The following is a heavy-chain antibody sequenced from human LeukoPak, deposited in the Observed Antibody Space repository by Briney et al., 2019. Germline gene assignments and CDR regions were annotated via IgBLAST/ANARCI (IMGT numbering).Heavy chain of an antibody. V-gene: IGHV3-30*18. CDR1: GLTVSSYG. J-gene: IGHJ5*02. CDR3: AKDRLAGAAAENWFDP. CDR2: ISYDGSNK. Sequence: PGGSLRLSCGASGLTVSSYGMHWVRQAPGKGLEWVAVISYDGSNKYYADSVKGRFTISRDNSKNTLYLQMNSLRAEDTAVYYCAKDRLAGAAAENWFDPWGQGTLVTVSS. D-gene: IGHD6-13*01.